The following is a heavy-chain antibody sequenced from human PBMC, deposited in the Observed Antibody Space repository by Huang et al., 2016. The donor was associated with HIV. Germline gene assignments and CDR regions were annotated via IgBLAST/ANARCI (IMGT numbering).Heavy chain of an antibody. CDR2: ISYDGSNK. V-gene: IGHV3-30*18. CDR3: AKDGADEEWDIDY. Sequence: VQLVESGGGVVQPGRSLRLACAVSGFSFSTYGLHWVRQGPGKGMEWVAVISYDGSNKYYAHSVKGRFTISRDTSENKVYLQMNSLRHEDTAVYYCAKDGADEEWDIDYWGQGTLVTVSS. CDR1: GFSFSTYG. D-gene: IGHD1-26*01. J-gene: IGHJ4*02.